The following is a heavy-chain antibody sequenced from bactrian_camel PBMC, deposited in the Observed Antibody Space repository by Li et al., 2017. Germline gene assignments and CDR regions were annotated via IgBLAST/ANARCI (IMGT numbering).Heavy chain of an antibody. Sequence: QVQLVESGGGLAQPGGSLRLSCGTSDFTFRSDYMTWARQAPGKGLEWISAINKDGSVTYYVDSVKDRVTISRDNAKNTLYLQLNSLKTEDTAMYYCAKVGSLGITEWDFEDYWGQGTQVTVS. CDR1: DFTFRSDY. CDR2: INKDGSVT. V-gene: IGHV3S1*01. CDR3: AKVGSLGITEWDFEDY. J-gene: IGHJ4*01. D-gene: IGHD5*01.